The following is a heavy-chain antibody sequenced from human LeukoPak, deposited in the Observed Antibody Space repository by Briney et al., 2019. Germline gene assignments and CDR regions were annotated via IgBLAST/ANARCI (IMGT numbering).Heavy chain of an antibody. CDR1: GGSISSYY. Sequence: SETLSLTCVVSGGSISSYYWSWIRQPPGKGLEYIGYFHYSGITNYDPSLKSRVTISVDTSKNHISLKLKSVAAADTAVYYCATILYGANGFDYWGRGTLVTVSS. CDR2: FHYSGIT. D-gene: IGHD4/OR15-4a*01. J-gene: IGHJ4*02. CDR3: ATILYGANGFDY. V-gene: IGHV4-59*01.